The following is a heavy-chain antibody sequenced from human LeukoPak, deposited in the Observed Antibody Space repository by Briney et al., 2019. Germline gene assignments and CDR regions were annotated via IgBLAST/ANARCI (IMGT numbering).Heavy chain of an antibody. CDR3: ARPRYSSSPYGMDV. J-gene: IGHJ6*02. CDR2: IYPGGSNT. Sequence: GESLKISCKGSGYTFTTYWIAWVRQMPGKGLEWMGVIYPGGSNTRYSPSFQGQVTILADKSISTAYLQWSSLKASDTAMYYCARPRYSSSPYGMDVWGQGTTVTVSS. CDR1: GYTFTTYW. D-gene: IGHD6-6*01. V-gene: IGHV5-51*01.